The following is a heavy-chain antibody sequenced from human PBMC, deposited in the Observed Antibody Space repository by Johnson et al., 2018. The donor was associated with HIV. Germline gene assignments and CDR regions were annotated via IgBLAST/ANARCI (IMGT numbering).Heavy chain of an antibody. J-gene: IGHJ3*02. CDR1: GFTFDDYG. CDR3: AKDKDAFDI. V-gene: IGHV3-20*04. CDR2: INWNGGST. Sequence: EVQLVESGGGVVRPGGSLRLSCAASGFTFDDYGMSWVRQAPGKGLEWVSGINWNGGSTGYADSVKGRITISRYNSKNTLYLQMNSLSAEETAVYYCAKDKDAFDIWGQGTMVTVSS.